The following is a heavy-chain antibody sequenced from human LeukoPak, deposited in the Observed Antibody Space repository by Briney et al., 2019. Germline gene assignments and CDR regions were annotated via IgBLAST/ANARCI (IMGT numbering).Heavy chain of an antibody. Sequence: SETLSVTCTVSGGSIDSRSYYWDWIRQAPGKGLEWIGTMYHSGSTEYNPSLKSRVAIFVDTSKNQFSLILHSVAAADTAVYYCARRSEFDNTHYHYFDYWGQGALVTVSS. CDR1: GGSIDSRSYY. CDR3: ARRSEFDNTHYHYFDY. V-gene: IGHV4-39*01. D-gene: IGHD2-15*01. J-gene: IGHJ4*02. CDR2: MYHSGST.